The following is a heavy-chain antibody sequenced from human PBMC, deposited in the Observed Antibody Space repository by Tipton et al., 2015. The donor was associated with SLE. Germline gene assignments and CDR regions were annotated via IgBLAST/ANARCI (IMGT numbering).Heavy chain of an antibody. CDR1: GYSISSGYY. CDR2: IYHSGST. V-gene: IGHV4-38-2*02. CDR3: ARGRPSITIFGPGRYYGMDV. J-gene: IGHJ6*02. Sequence: TLSLTCTVSGYSISSGYYWGWIRQPPGKGLEWIGSIYHSGSTYYNPSLKSRVTISVDTSKNQFSLKLSSVTAADTAVYYCARGRPSITIFGPGRYYGMDVWGQGTTVTVSS. D-gene: IGHD3-3*01.